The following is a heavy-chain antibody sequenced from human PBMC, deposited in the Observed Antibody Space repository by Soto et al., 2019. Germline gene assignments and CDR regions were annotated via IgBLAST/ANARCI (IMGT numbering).Heavy chain of an antibody. V-gene: IGHV3-23*01. D-gene: IGHD6-13*01. Sequence: PGGSLRLSCVASGFPFSNYAMSWVRQAPGKGLEWVSVIHGDGNSAYYADSVKGRFTISRDNSKNTLSLQMNSLRAEDTAVYYCARGDSNSWSDYWGQGTLVTVSS. CDR2: IHGDGNSA. CDR1: GFPFSNYA. CDR3: ARGDSNSWSDY. J-gene: IGHJ4*02.